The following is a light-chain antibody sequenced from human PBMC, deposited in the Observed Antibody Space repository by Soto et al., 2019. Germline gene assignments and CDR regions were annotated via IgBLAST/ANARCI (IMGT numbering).Light chain of an antibody. Sequence: QSALTQPASVSGSPGQSITISCTGTSSDVGSYNLVSWYQQHPAKAPKLMIYEGSKRPSGVSNRFSGSKSGNTASLTISGLQAEDEADYYCCSYARSSTVAVVFGGGTKVTVL. CDR2: EGS. CDR3: CSYARSSTVAVV. CDR1: SSDVGSYNL. V-gene: IGLV2-23*03. J-gene: IGLJ2*01.